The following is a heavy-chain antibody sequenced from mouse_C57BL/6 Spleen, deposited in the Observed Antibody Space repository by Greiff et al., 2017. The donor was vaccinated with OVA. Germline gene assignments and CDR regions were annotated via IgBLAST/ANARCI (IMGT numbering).Heavy chain of an antibody. V-gene: IGHV1-81*01. CDR1: GYTFTSYG. D-gene: IGHD3-2*02. J-gene: IGHJ3*01. CDR2: IYPRSGNT. Sequence: VMLVESGAELARPGASVKLSCKASGYTFTSYGISWVKQRTGQGLEWIGEIYPRSGNTYYNEKFKGKATLTADKSSSTAYMELRSLTSEDSAVYFCARSSETAQAWFAYWGQGTLVTVSA. CDR3: ARSSETAQAWFAY.